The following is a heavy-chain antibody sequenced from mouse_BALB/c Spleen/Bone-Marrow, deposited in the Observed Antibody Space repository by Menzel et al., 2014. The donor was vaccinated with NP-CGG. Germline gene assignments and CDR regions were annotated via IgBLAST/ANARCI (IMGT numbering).Heavy chain of an antibody. V-gene: IGHV1-62-2*01. CDR3: ARHEDLDIRRRLGAMDY. CDR2: FFPGSGSI. D-gene: IGHD2-12*01. CDR1: GYTFXEYI. Sequence: QVQLQQPGAELVKPGASVKLSCKASGYTFXEYIIHWIKQRSGQGLEWIGWFFPGSGSIKYNEKFKDKATLTADKSSSTVYMELSRLTSEDSAVYFCARHEDLDIRRRLGAMDYWGQGTSVTVSS. J-gene: IGHJ4*01.